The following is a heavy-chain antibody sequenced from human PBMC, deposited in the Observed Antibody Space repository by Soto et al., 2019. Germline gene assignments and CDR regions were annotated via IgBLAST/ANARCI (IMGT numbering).Heavy chain of an antibody. J-gene: IGHJ4*02. D-gene: IGHD3-22*01. CDR2: FDPEDGET. V-gene: IGHV1-24*01. Sequence: ASVKVSCKVSGYTLTELSMHWVRQAPGKGLEWMGGFDPEDGETIYAQKFQGRVTMTEDTSTDTAYMELSSLRSEDTAVYYCATGSYYYDTSGYYEDYWSQGTLVTVSS. CDR3: ATGSYYYDTSGYYEDY. CDR1: GYTLTELS.